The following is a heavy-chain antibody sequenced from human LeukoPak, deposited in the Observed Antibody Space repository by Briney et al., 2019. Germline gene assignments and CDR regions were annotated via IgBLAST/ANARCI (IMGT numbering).Heavy chain of an antibody. Sequence: PSETLSLTCSVSGGSISSDSHYWTWIRQPAGEGLEWIGRVHTSGSTHYKSSLNSRVTTSVHTSRNQFSLKLSSVTAADTAVYYCATQGRNYPYYFDFWGQGILVTVSS. CDR2: VHTSGST. J-gene: IGHJ4*02. CDR1: GGSISSDSHY. CDR3: ATQGRNYPYYFDF. V-gene: IGHV4-61*02. D-gene: IGHD5-24*01.